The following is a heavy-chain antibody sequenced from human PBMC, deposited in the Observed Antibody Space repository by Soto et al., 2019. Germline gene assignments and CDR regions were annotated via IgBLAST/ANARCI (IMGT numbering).Heavy chain of an antibody. J-gene: IGHJ6*02. V-gene: IGHV1-2*04. CDR1: GYTFTGYY. CDR3: ARTPPGSSTYYGMDV. Sequence: ASVQVSCKASGYTFTGYYMHWVRQAPGQGLEWMGWINPNSGGTNYAQKFQGWVTMTRDTSISTAYMELSRLRSDDTAVYYCARTPPGSSTYYGMDVWGQGTTVTVSS. CDR2: INPNSGGT. D-gene: IGHD3-10*01.